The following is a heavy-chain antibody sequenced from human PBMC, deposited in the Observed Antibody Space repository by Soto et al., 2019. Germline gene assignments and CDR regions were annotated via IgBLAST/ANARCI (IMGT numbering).Heavy chain of an antibody. V-gene: IGHV2-5*02. CDR3: AHPPDRYSSGWFDY. Sequence: QITLKESGPTLVKPTQPLTLTCTFSGFSLSTSGVGVGWIRQPPGKALEWLALIYWDDDKRYSPSLKSRLTITKDTSKNQVVLTMTNMDPVDTATYYCAHPPDRYSSGWFDYWGQGTLVTVSS. D-gene: IGHD6-19*01. CDR2: IYWDDDK. J-gene: IGHJ4*02. CDR1: GFSLSTSGVG.